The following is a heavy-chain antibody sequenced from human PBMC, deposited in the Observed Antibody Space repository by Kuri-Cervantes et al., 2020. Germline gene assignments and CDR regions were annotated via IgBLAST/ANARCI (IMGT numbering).Heavy chain of an antibody. CDR2: IRYDGSNK. CDR1: GFTFSSYG. D-gene: IGHD3-16*01. Sequence: GGSLRLSCAASGFTFSSYGMHWVRQAPGKGLEWVAFIRYDGSNKYYADSVKGRFTISRDNSKNTLYLQMNSLRAEDTAVYYCARDLGARFDYWGQGTLVTVSS. V-gene: IGHV3-30*02. J-gene: IGHJ4*02. CDR3: ARDLGARFDY.